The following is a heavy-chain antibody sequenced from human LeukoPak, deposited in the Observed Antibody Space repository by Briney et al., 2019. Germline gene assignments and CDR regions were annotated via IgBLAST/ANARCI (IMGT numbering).Heavy chain of an antibody. CDR3: AKITKATTPNY. V-gene: IGHV3-23*01. CDR1: GFTFSSHA. D-gene: IGHD4-17*01. Sequence: GALRLSCAASGFTFSSHAMSWVRQAPGKGLEWVSGISVPAGNTHYADSVKGRFTISRDNSKNTVYLQMSDLRAEDTAVYYCAKITKATTPNYWGQGTLVTVSS. J-gene: IGHJ4*02. CDR2: ISVPAGNT.